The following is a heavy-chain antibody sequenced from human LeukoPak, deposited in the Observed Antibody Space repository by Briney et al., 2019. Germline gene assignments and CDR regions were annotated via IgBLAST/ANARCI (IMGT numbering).Heavy chain of an antibody. CDR2: FYHSGIT. CDR1: GYSISSGYY. D-gene: IGHD3-10*01. CDR3: ARRRYYYGSGSYYPFDY. Sequence: SETLSLTCTVSGYSISSGYYWGWIRQPPGKGLEWIGSFYHSGITYYNPSLKSRVTISVDTSKNQFSLKLSSVTAADTAVYYCARRRYYYGSGSYYPFDYWGQGTLVTVSS. J-gene: IGHJ4*02. V-gene: IGHV4-38-2*02.